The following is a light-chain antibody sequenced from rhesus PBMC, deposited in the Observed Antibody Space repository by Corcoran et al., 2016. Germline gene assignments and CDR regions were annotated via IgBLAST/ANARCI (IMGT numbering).Light chain of an antibody. CDR1: ENVNNY. CDR3: QHGYGTPFT. J-gene: IGKJ3*01. V-gene: IGKV1-74*01. CDR2: KAS. Sequence: DIQMTQSPSSLSASVGDRVTITCRASENVNNYVNWYQQKPGKAPNLLIYKASTLQSGVPSRFSGSGSGTDYTFTISSLQPEDFATYYCQHGYGTPFTFGPGTKLDIK.